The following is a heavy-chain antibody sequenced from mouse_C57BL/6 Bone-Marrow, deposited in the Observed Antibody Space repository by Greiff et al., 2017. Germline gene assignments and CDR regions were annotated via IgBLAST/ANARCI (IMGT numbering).Heavy chain of an antibody. Sequence: EVQLQQSGPELVKPGASVKISCKASGYTFTDYYMNWVKQSHGKSLEWIGDINPNNGGTSYNQKFKGKATLTVDKSSSTAYMELRSLTSEDSAVYYCARSSPSGAWFAYWGQGTLVTVSA. CDR2: INPNNGGT. D-gene: IGHD1-3*01. CDR1: GYTFTDYY. V-gene: IGHV1-26*01. CDR3: ARSSPSGAWFAY. J-gene: IGHJ3*01.